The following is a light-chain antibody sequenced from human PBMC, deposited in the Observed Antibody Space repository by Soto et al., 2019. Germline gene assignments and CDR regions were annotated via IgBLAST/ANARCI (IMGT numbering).Light chain of an antibody. CDR2: DAS. CDR3: QQRSNWPPLT. V-gene: IGKV3-11*01. CDR1: QSVSSY. Sequence: EIVLTHSPATLSLSPVERATLSCRPSQSVSSYLAWYQQKPGQAPRLLIYDASNRATGIPARFSGSGSGTDFTLTISSLEPEDFAVYYCQQRSNWPPLTFGGGTKVDIK. J-gene: IGKJ4*01.